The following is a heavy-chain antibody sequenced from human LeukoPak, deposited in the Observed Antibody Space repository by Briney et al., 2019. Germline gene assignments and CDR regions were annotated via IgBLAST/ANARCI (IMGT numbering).Heavy chain of an antibody. J-gene: IGHJ4*02. Sequence: GGSPRLSCAASGLKFCRLAMRWGRQAPRERLEWVSGISGGGNTYYTDSVKGRFNISRDNSKNTLYLQMSSLRAEDTATYFCAKDHQYNWNHEGAPDYWGQGTPVSVSS. D-gene: IGHD1-14*01. V-gene: IGHV3-23*01. CDR3: AKDHQYNWNHEGAPDY. CDR1: GLKFCRLA. CDR2: ISGGGNT.